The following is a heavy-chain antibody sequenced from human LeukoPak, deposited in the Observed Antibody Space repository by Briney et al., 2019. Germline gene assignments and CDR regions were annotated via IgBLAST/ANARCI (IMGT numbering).Heavy chain of an antibody. CDR2: ISWNSGSI. D-gene: IGHD5-18*01. J-gene: IGHJ2*01. V-gene: IGHV3-9*01. CDR1: GFTFSSYA. CDR3: AKDSYGFSWHFDL. Sequence: PGRSLRLSCAASGFTFSSYAMSWVRQAPGKGLEWVSGISWNSGSIGYADSVKGRFTISRDNAKNSLYLQMNSLRAEDTALYYCAKDSYGFSWHFDLWGRGTLVTVSS.